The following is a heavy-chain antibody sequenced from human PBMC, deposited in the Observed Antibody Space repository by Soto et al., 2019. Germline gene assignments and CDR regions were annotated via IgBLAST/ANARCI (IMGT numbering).Heavy chain of an antibody. V-gene: IGHV3-30*18. CDR2: ISYDGSNK. D-gene: IGHD2-2*01. CDR1: GFTLSSYG. J-gene: IGHJ6*02. Sequence: PGGSLRLSCAASGFTLSSYGMHWVRQAPGKGLEWVAVISYDGSNKYYADSVKGRFTISRDNSKNTLYLQMNSLRAEDTAVYYCAKDGVPPQYGMDVWGQGTTVTVSS. CDR3: AKDGVPPQYGMDV.